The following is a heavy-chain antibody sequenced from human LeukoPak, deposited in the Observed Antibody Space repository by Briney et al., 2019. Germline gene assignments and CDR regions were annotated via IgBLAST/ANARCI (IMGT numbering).Heavy chain of an antibody. CDR1: GGSFSGYY. Sequence: TSETLSLTCAVYGGSFSGYYWSWIRQPPGKGLEWIGEINHSGSTNYNPSLKSRVTISVDTSKNQFSLKLSSVTAADTAVYYCASGYSYGGNDYWGQGTLVTVSS. CDR2: INHSGST. CDR3: ASGYSYGGNDY. J-gene: IGHJ4*02. D-gene: IGHD5-18*01. V-gene: IGHV4-34*01.